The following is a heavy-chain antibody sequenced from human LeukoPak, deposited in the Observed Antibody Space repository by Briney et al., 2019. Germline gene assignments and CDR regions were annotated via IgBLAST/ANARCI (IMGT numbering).Heavy chain of an antibody. CDR1: GGSFSGYY. J-gene: IGHJ6*04. CDR2: INHSGST. V-gene: IGHV4-34*01. CDR3: ARDQLLAYGMDV. D-gene: IGHD2-2*01. Sequence: SETQSLTCAVYGGSFSGYYWSWIRQPPGKGLEWIGEINHSGSTNYNPSLKSRVTISVDTSKNQFSLKLSSVTAADTAVYYCARDQLLAYGMDVWGKGTTVTVSS.